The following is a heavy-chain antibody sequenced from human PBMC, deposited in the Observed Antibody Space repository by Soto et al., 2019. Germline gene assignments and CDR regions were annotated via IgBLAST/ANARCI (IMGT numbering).Heavy chain of an antibody. CDR3: ARDVPHNWFED. Sequence: EVQLVESGGGLVQPGGSLRLSCEASRGAFGDYWMHWVRQAPGKGLVWVSRINRDANDIIYADSVKGRFTASRDNAKNMVFLQMNSLRVENTAVYYCARDVPHNWFEDWGQGPLVTVFS. J-gene: IGHJ5*02. CDR1: RGAFGDYW. CDR2: INRDANDI. V-gene: IGHV3-74*01. D-gene: IGHD3-10*02.